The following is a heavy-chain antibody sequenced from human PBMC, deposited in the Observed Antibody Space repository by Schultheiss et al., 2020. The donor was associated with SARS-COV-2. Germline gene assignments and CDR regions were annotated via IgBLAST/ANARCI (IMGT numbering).Heavy chain of an antibody. J-gene: IGHJ4*02. CDR2: VFYSGNT. Sequence: ETLSLTCTVSGGSISSSNWWSWVRQPPGKGLEWIGQVFYSGNTDYNPSLRSRVTISLDKSQSQFSLELTSVTAADTAMYYCASLDTATAADYWGQGTLVTVSS. V-gene: IGHV4/OR15-8*02. CDR3: ASLDTATAADY. CDR1: GGSISSSNW. D-gene: IGHD5-18*01.